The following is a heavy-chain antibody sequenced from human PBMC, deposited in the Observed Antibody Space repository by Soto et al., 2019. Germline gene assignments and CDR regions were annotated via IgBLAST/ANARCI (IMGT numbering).Heavy chain of an antibody. J-gene: IGHJ6*02. CDR1: GGSISSGDYY. CDR3: ARDRDCTNGVCHGCYYYGMDV. D-gene: IGHD2-8*01. Sequence: PSETLSLTCTVSGGSISSGDYYWSWIRQPPGKGLEWIGYIYYSGSTYYNPSLKSRVTISVDTSKNQFSLKLSSVTAADTAVYYCARDRDCTNGVCHGCYYYGMDVWGQGTTVTVSS. CDR2: IYYSGST. V-gene: IGHV4-30-4*01.